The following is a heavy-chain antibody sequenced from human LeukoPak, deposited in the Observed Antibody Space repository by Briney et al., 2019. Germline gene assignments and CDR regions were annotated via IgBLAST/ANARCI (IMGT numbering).Heavy chain of an antibody. Sequence: GGSLRLSCAASGFTFSSHSMNWVRQAPGKGLEWVSYISSSNSTIYYADSVKGRFTISRDNAKNSLYLQMNSLRAEDTAVYFCANDAAQQQLSNLFYGMDVWGQGTTVTVFS. CDR2: ISSSNSTI. CDR1: GFTFSSHS. D-gene: IGHD6-13*01. CDR3: ANDAAQQQLSNLFYGMDV. J-gene: IGHJ6*02. V-gene: IGHV3-48*01.